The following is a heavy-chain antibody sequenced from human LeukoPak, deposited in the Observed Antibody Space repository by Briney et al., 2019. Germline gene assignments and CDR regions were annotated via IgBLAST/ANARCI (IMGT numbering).Heavy chain of an antibody. D-gene: IGHD6-13*01. V-gene: IGHV3-7*01. CDR3: ARDTAAHNYYYYMDV. CDR1: GFTFSNYW. CDR2: IKRDGSEK. Sequence: PGGSLRLSCAASGFTFSNYWMTWVRQAPGKGLEWVANIKRDGSEKYYADSVKGRFTISRDNARNSLYLQMNSLRAEDTAVYYCARDTAAHNYYYYMDVWGKGTTVTVSS. J-gene: IGHJ6*03.